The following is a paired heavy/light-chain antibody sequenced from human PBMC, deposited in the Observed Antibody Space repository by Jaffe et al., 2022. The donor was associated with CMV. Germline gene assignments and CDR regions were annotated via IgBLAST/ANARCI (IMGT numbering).Light chain of an antibody. CDR2: DVT. CDR3: CSYAGRYTVV. CDR1: SSDVGGYNC. J-gene: IGLJ2*01. Sequence: QSALTQPRSVSGSPGQSVTISCTGTSSDVGGYNCVSWYQQHPGKAPKLMIYDVTKRPSGVPDRFSGSKSGNTASLTISGLQAEDEADYYCCSYAGRYTVVLGGGTKLTVL. V-gene: IGLV2-11*01.
Heavy chain of an antibody. V-gene: IGHV1-46*01. CDR3: ARDYDLWSGHRDYFYSMDV. CDR1: GYTFTSYY. J-gene: IGHJ6*03. Sequence: QVQLVQSGAEVKKPGASVKVSCEAFGYTFTSYYMHWVRQAPGQGLEWMGIINPSGGATSYAQQFRGRVTMTRDMSTSTVYMELNSLTSEDTAVYYCARDYDLWSGHRDYFYSMDVWGKGTTVTVSS. CDR2: INPSGGAT. D-gene: IGHD3-3*01.